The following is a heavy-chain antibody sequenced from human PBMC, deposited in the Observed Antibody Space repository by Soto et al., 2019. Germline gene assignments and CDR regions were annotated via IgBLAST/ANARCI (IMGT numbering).Heavy chain of an antibody. CDR1: GFTFSSYG. CDR3: VGGYYFGDY. D-gene: IGHD3-22*01. CDR2: ISYDGSNK. J-gene: IGHJ4*02. V-gene: IGHV3-30*03. Sequence: QVQLVESGGGVVQPGRSLRLSCAASGFTFSSYGMHWVRQAPGKGLQWVAVISYDGSNKYYADSVKGRFTISRDNSTNTLYLQMNSLRAEDTAVYYCVGGYYFGDYWGQGTLVTVSS.